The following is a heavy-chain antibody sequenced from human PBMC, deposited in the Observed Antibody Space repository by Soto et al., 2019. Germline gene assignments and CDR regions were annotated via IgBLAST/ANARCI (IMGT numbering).Heavy chain of an antibody. J-gene: IGHJ4*02. D-gene: IGHD6-19*01. Sequence: LSLTCTVSGGSISSYYWSWIRQPPGKGLEWIGCFYYSGSTNYNPSLKSRVTISVDTSKKQFSLKLSSVTAADTAVYYCARGGWKLFDYWGQGTLVTVSS. V-gene: IGHV4-59*01. CDR1: GGSISSYY. CDR2: FYYSGST. CDR3: ARGGWKLFDY.